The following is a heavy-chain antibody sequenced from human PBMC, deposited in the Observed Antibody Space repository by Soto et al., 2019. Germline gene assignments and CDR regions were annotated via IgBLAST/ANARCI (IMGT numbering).Heavy chain of an antibody. V-gene: IGHV3-7*03. Sequence: GGSLRLSCSASDFILSSYWMNWVRQAPGKGLEWVANIKQDGSDKYYVDSVKGRFTVSRDNAKNSLYLQMNSLRAEDTAVYYCARDRSLYYYYRMDVWGQGTTVTVYS. CDR2: IKQDGSDK. J-gene: IGHJ6*02. D-gene: IGHD3-10*01. CDR3: ARDRSLYYYYRMDV. CDR1: DFILSSYW.